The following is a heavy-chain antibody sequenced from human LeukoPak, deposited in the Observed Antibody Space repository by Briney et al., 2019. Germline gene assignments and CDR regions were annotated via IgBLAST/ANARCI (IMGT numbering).Heavy chain of an antibody. J-gene: IGHJ4*02. D-gene: IGHD2-15*01. Sequence: ASVKVSCKASGYTFTSYDISWVRQAPGQGLEWMGWISAYNGNTNYAQNLQGRVTMTTDTSTSTAYMELRSLRSDDTAVYYCARVSCSGGTCYANFDHWGQGTLVTVSS. CDR2: ISAYNGNT. V-gene: IGHV1-18*01. CDR1: GYTFTSYD. CDR3: ARVSCSGGTCYANFDH.